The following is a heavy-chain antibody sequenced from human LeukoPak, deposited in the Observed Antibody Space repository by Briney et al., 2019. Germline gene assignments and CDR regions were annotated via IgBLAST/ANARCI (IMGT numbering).Heavy chain of an antibody. CDR2: IYHSGST. CDR1: GGSISSGGYY. D-gene: IGHD2-2*01. Sequence: ASQTLSLTCTVSGGSISSGGYYWSWIRQPPGKGLEWIGYIYHSGSTYYNPSLKSRVTISVDRSKNQFSLKLSSVTAADTAVYYCARGGPRYCSSTSCSFDYWGQGTLVTVSS. CDR3: ARGGPRYCSSTSCSFDY. J-gene: IGHJ4*02. V-gene: IGHV4-30-2*01.